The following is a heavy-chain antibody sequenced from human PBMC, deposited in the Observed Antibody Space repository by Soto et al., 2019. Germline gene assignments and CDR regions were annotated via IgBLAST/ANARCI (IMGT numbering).Heavy chain of an antibody. Sequence: EVQLLASGGGLVQPGGSLRLSCAASGFTFGTYAMSWVRQAPGKGLEWVSTIDISAGVTYYADSVKGRFTISRDNSKNTLYLQMNSLRAEYTAVYFCAKGFYSGYDWGQGTLVTVSS. CDR1: GFTFGTYA. D-gene: IGHD5-12*01. V-gene: IGHV3-23*01. CDR2: IDISAGVT. J-gene: IGHJ4*02. CDR3: AKGFYSGYD.